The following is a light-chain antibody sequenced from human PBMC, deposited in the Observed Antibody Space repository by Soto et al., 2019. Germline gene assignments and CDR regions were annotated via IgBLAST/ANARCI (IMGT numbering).Light chain of an antibody. V-gene: IGLV4-69*01. CDR3: QTWGTGRNWV. CDR2: LNSDGSH. Sequence: QSVLTQSPSASASLGAPVKLTCTLSSGHSSYAIAWHQQQPEKGPRYLMKLNSDGSHSKGDGIPDRFSGSSSGAERYLTISSLQSEDEADYYCQTWGTGRNWVFGGGTKLTVL. CDR1: SGHSSYA. J-gene: IGLJ3*02.